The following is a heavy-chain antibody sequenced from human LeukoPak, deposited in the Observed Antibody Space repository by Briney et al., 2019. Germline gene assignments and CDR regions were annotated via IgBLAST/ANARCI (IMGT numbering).Heavy chain of an antibody. J-gene: IGHJ6*02. CDR2: ISTGGDNK. CDR3: ARSFCTSASCSKGYYYVLDV. V-gene: IGHV3-21*01. Sequence: GGSLRLSCAASGFTFSRYAMNWVRQVPGKGLEWVSYISTGGDNKFYSGSLKGRFTVSRDNAKSSLFLQMDSLRAEDTAVYYCARSFCTSASCSKGYYYVLDVWGQGTTVTVSS. D-gene: IGHD2-2*01. CDR1: GFTFSRYA.